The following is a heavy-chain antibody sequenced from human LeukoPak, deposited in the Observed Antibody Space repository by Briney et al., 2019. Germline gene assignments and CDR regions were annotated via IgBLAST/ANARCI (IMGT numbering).Heavy chain of an antibody. V-gene: IGHV3-23*01. D-gene: IGHD3-10*01. Sequence: TGGSLRLSCAASGFSFSSNAMGWVRQVPGKGLQWVSGISGRGGSAYYADSVKGRFIISRDNSKSTLYLQMNNLRAEDTALYYCAKEDYYGSGFDNWGQGTLVTVSS. J-gene: IGHJ4*02. CDR2: ISGRGGSA. CDR3: AKEDYYGSGFDN. CDR1: GFSFSSNA.